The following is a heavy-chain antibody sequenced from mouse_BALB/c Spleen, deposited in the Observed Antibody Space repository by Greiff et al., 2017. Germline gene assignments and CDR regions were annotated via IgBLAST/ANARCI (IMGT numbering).Heavy chain of an antibody. CDR1: GYAFTNYW. Sequence: QVQLKESGAELVRPGTSVKISCKASGYAFTNYWLGWVKQRPGHGLEWIGDIYPGSGNTYYNEKFKGKATLTADKSSSTAYMQLSSLTSEDSAVYFCARRGNYGYDLYAMDYWGQGTSVTVSS. J-gene: IGHJ4*01. V-gene: IGHV1-63*01. D-gene: IGHD2-2*01. CDR2: IYPGSGNT. CDR3: ARRGNYGYDLYAMDY.